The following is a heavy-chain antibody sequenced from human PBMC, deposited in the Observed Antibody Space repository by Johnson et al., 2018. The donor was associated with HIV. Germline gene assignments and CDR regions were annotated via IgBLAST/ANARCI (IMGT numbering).Heavy chain of an antibody. CDR2: IRSKGYGGTA. D-gene: IGHD6-19*01. V-gene: IGHV3-49*03. Sequence: VQVVESGGGLVQPGRSLRLSCIASGFAFGDYAMSWFRQAPGKGLEWVGFIRSKGYGGTAEYAASVKDRFTISRDDSKTIAYLQMNSLKTEDTAVYYCVRPFQWLDAFDIWGQGTMVTVSS. CDR3: VRPFQWLDAFDI. J-gene: IGHJ3*02. CDR1: GFAFGDYA.